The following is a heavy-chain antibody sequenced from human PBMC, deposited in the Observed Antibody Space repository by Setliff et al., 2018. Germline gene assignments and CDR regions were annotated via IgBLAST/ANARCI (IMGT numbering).Heavy chain of an antibody. J-gene: IGHJ6*02. CDR1: GGSFNVYF. Sequence: SETLSLTCAVYGGSFNVYFWSWIRQPPGKGLEWLGNIFHSGSTYYNPTLNSRVTMSVDTSKNQIALNLKSVTAADTAVYYCARDRTAYSYGLDVWGQGTTVTVSS. V-gene: IGHV4-34*10. D-gene: IGHD5-18*01. CDR2: IFHSGST. CDR3: ARDRTAYSYGLDV.